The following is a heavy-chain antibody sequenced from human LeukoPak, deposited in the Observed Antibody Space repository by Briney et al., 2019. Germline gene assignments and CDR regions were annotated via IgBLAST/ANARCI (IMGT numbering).Heavy chain of an antibody. CDR2: ISAYNGNT. D-gene: IGHD2-15*01. V-gene: IGHV1-18*01. CDR3: ARKGYCSGGSCYWVDY. J-gene: IGHJ4*02. Sequence: ASVKVSCKASGYTFTSYGISWVRQAPGQGLEWMGWISAYNGNTNYAQKLQGRVTMTTDTSTSIAYMELRSLRSDDTAVYYCARKGYCSGGSCYWVDYWGQGTLVTVSS. CDR1: GYTFTSYG.